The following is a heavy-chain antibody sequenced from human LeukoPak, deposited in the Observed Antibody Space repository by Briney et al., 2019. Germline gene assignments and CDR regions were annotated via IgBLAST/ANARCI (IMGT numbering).Heavy chain of an antibody. V-gene: IGHV4-34*01. CDR3: ANFYLDN. CDR2: INHSGST. J-gene: IGHJ4*02. Sequence: PSETLSLTCAVYGRSFSGYYWSWIRQPPGKGLEWIGEINHSGSTNYNPSLKSRVTISVDTSKNQFSLQLNSVNPEDTAVYYCANFYLDNWSQGSLVTVSS. CDR1: GRSFSGYY.